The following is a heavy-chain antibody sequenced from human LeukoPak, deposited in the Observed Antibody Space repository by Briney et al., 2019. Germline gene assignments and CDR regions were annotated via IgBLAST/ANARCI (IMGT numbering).Heavy chain of an antibody. Sequence: PGGSLRLSCAASGFTLSSYAMNWVRQAPGKGLEWVSAISGSGSAYYADSVKGRFTISRDNSKNTLYLQLNSLRAEDTAVYYCARSTANSGSYGDDAFDIWGQGTMVTVSS. CDR2: ISGSGSA. CDR3: ARSTANSGSYGDDAFDI. D-gene: IGHD1-26*01. V-gene: IGHV3-23*01. J-gene: IGHJ3*02. CDR1: GFTLSSYA.